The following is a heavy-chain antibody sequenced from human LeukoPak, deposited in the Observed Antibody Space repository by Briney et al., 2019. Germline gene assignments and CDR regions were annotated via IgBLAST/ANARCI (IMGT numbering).Heavy chain of an antibody. CDR2: ISWNCGSI. V-gene: IGHV3-9*01. D-gene: IGHD3-10*01. CDR3: AKFGRPYYYGLGDPFDY. Sequence: PGRSLRLSCAASGFTFDDYAMHWVRQAPGKGLEWVSGISWNCGSIGYADSVKGRFTISRDNAKNSLYLQMNSLRAEDTALYYCAKFGRPYYYGLGDPFDYWGQGTLVTVSS. J-gene: IGHJ4*02. CDR1: GFTFDDYA.